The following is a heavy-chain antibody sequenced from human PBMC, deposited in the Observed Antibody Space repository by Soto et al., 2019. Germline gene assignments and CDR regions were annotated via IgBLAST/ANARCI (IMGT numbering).Heavy chain of an antibody. D-gene: IGHD3-22*01. CDR2: INPNSGGT. CDR3: ARDPHYYDSSGSSTGAIDY. J-gene: IGHJ4*02. CDR1: GYSFTCYY. V-gene: IGHV1-2*02. Sequence: GXSVKVSCKASGYSFTCYYMHWVRQAPGQGPEWMGWINPNSGGTNYAQKFQGRVTMTRDTSISAAYMELSRLRSDDTAVYYCARDPHYYDSSGSSTGAIDYWGQGNLVTVSS.